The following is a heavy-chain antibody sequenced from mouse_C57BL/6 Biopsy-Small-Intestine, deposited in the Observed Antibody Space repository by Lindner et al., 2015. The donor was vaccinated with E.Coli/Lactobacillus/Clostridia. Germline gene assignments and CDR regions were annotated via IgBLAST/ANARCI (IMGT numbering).Heavy chain of an antibody. CDR3: ARDNAAFAY. CDR1: GYTFSIYV. CDR2: INPYSDET. Sequence: VQLQESGPELVKPGASVKMSCKASGYTFSIYVMYWVKQKPGQGLEWIGYINPYSDETKYNEKFKGKATLTSDESSGTAYMELSSLTSEDSAVYYCARDNAAFAYWGQGTLVTVS. D-gene: IGHD1-3*01. J-gene: IGHJ3*01. V-gene: IGHV1-14*01.